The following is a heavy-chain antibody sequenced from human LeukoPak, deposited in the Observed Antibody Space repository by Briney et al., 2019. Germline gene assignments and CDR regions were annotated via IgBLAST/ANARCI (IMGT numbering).Heavy chain of an antibody. Sequence: GGSLRLSCAASGFTFDDYGMSWVRQAPGKGLEWVSGINWNGGSTGYADPVKGRFTISRDNAKNSLYLQMNSLRAKDTALYYCARWVGDRHFDYWGQGTLVTVSS. V-gene: IGHV3-20*04. CDR1: GFTFDDYG. J-gene: IGHJ4*02. CDR3: ARWVGDRHFDY. CDR2: INWNGGST. D-gene: IGHD2-21*02.